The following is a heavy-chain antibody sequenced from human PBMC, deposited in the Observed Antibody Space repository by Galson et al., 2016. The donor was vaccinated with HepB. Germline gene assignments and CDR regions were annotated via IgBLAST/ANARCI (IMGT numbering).Heavy chain of an antibody. V-gene: IGHV3-30*04. CDR2: ISYDGSNK. J-gene: IGHJ3*02. CDR1: GFTFSTSA. D-gene: IGHD2-15*01. CDR3: VKDTGAVMVADSTDAFDI. Sequence: SLRLSCAASGFTFSTSAVRWVRQAPGKGLEWVAVISYDGSNKYYADSVKGRFTISRDNSKNTLYLQMNSLRVEDTAVYYCVKDTGAVMVADSTDAFDIWGQGTMVTVSS.